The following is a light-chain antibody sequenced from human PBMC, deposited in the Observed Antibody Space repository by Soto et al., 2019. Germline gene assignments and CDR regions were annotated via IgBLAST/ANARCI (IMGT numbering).Light chain of an antibody. J-gene: IGKJ2*01. CDR3: QQYDTSPMYT. CDR1: QSVGSSY. CDR2: DSS. V-gene: IGKV3-20*01. Sequence: EIVLTQSPGTLSLSPGERASLSCRASQSVGSSYLAWYQQKPGQAPRLLIHDSSSRATGIPDRFSGSGSGTDFTLTISRLEPEDFAVYYCQQYDTSPMYTFGQGTKLEIK.